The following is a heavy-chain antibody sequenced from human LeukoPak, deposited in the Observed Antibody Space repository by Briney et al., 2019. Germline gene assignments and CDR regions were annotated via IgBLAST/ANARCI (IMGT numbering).Heavy chain of an antibody. V-gene: IGHV3-15*01. CDR2: IKSKTDGGTA. CDR3: TTDLKQYYYGSGSYAEDY. CDR1: GFTFSNAW. Sequence: GGSLRLSCAASGFTFSNAWMSWVRQAPGKGLEWVGRIKSKTDGGTADYAAPVKGRFTISRDDSKNTLYLQMNSLKTEDTAVYYCTTDLKQYYYGSGSYAEDYWGQGTLVTVSS. J-gene: IGHJ4*02. D-gene: IGHD3-10*01.